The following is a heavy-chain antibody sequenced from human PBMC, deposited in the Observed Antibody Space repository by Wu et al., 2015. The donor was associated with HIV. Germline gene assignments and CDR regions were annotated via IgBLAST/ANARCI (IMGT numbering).Heavy chain of an antibody. Sequence: QVHLEQSGAEVKKSGSSVKVSCKASGATFTSFVITWVRQAPGQGLEWMGGISPLFGTPDYAQKFQERITITTDKSTSTAYLELSSLRSKDSAIYYCVRRRPEWRYFDYWGQGNAGHRLL. V-gene: IGHV1-69*05. D-gene: IGHD3-3*01. CDR1: GATFTSFV. CDR2: ISPLFGTP. J-gene: IGHJ4*02. CDR3: VRRRPEWRYFDY.